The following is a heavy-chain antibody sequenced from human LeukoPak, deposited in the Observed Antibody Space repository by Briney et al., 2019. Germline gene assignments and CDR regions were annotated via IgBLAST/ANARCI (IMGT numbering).Heavy chain of an antibody. CDR1: GFTFSGYG. V-gene: IGHV3-30*02. J-gene: IGHJ4*02. Sequence: GGSLRLSCAASGFTFSGYGMHWVRQAPGKGLEWVAFIRNDGSNKYYAGSMKGRLTISRDNSKNTLYLQINSLRTEDTAIYYCAKDDILTGYSLDYWGQGTLVTVSS. D-gene: IGHD3-9*01. CDR2: IRNDGSNK. CDR3: AKDDILTGYSLDY.